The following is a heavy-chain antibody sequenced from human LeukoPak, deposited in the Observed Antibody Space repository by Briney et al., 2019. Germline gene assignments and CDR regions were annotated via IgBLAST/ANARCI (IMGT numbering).Heavy chain of an antibody. D-gene: IGHD3-10*01. CDR3: ARALLWFGEPSHIDY. CDR2: ISAYNGNT. Sequence: ASVKVSCKASGYTFNRYGISWVRQAPGQGLEWMGWISAYNGNTKNAQNLQGRVTMTTDTSTTTAYMELRSLKSDDTAVYYCARALLWFGEPSHIDYWGQGTLVTASS. J-gene: IGHJ4*02. V-gene: IGHV1-18*01. CDR1: GYTFNRYG.